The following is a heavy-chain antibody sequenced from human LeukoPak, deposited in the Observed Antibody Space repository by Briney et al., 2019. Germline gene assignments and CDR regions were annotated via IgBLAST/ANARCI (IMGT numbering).Heavy chain of an antibody. Sequence: GGSLRLSCSASGFTVSSSYMSWVRQAPGKGLEWVSVIYSGGSTYYADSVKGRFTISRDNSKNTRYLQMNSLRIEDTAVYYCARVAFRSSSYISGIDYWGQGTLVTVSS. D-gene: IGHD6-6*01. V-gene: IGHV3-53*01. CDR1: GFTVSSSY. CDR3: ARVAFRSSSYISGIDY. CDR2: IYSGGST. J-gene: IGHJ4*02.